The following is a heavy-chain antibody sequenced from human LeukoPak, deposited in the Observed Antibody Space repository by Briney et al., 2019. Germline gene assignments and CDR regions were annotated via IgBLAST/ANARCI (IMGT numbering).Heavy chain of an antibody. Sequence: GGSLRLSCAASGFNFDAFFLSWVRQAPGKGLEWVSAISGSGGSTYYADSVKGRFTISRDNSKNTLYLQMNSLRAEDTAVYYCAKDPTMIVVVIPDYWGQGTLVTVSS. J-gene: IGHJ4*02. CDR3: AKDPTMIVVVIPDY. V-gene: IGHV3-23*01. CDR2: ISGSGGST. CDR1: GFNFDAFF. D-gene: IGHD3-22*01.